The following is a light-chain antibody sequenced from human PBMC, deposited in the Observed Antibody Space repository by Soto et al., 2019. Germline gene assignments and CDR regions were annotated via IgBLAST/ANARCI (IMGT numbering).Light chain of an antibody. CDR2: EVS. Sequence: QSVLTQPASVSGSPGQSITISCTGTSSDVGGYNYVSWYQQHPGKAPKLMIYEVSNRPSGVSNRFSGSKSGNTASLTISGLQAEDEADYYCQSYDRSLSAWVFGGGTKLTVL. CDR3: QSYDRSLSAWV. J-gene: IGLJ3*02. V-gene: IGLV2-14*01. CDR1: SSDVGGYNY.